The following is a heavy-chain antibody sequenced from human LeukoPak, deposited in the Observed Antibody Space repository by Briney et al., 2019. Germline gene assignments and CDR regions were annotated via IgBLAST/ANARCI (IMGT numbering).Heavy chain of an antibody. V-gene: IGHV1-8*01. J-gene: IGHJ4*02. CDR3: ARALPHLRWPLYD. CDR2: MNPNSGNT. D-gene: IGHD2-21*01. Sequence: ASVKVSCKASGYTFTSYDINWVRQATGQGLEWMGWMNPNSGNTGYAQKFQGRVTMTRNTSISTAYMELSSLRSEDTAVYYCARALPHLRWPLYDWGQGTLVTVSS. CDR1: GYTFTSYD.